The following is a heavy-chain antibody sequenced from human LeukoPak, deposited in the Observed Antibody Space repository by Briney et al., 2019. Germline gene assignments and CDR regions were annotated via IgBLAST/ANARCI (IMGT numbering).Heavy chain of an antibody. CDR2: ISGDGSSI. J-gene: IGHJ4*02. CDR1: GFTFRDYY. CDR3: ARSSNGVYIQ. V-gene: IGHV3-74*01. Sequence: GGSLRLSCVASGFTFRDYYMHWVRQVPGKGLVWVSRISGDGSSIFYADSVKGRFTISRDNAKNSLYVQMNSLRADDSAVYYCARSSNGVYIQWGQGTLVTVSS. D-gene: IGHD2-8*01.